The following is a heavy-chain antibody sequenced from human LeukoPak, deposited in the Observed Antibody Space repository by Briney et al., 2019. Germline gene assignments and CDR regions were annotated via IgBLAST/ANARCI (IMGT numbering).Heavy chain of an antibody. Sequence: ASVKVSCKASGYTFTSYAIHWVRQAPGQRLEWMGWINAGNGNTKYSQKFQGRVTITRDTSASTAYMELSSLRSEDTAVYYCASGLLWFGELSPPGYWGQGTLVTVSS. J-gene: IGHJ4*02. CDR3: ASGLLWFGELSPPGY. CDR1: GYTFTSYA. D-gene: IGHD3-10*01. CDR2: INAGNGNT. V-gene: IGHV1-3*01.